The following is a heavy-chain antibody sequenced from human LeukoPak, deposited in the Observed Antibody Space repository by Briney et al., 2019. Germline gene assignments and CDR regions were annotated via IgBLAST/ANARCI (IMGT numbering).Heavy chain of an antibody. CDR1: GFTFSTYG. CDR2: ISYDGSNK. J-gene: IGHJ6*04. D-gene: IGHD3-10*02. Sequence: GGSLRLSCAASGFTFSTYGMHWVRQAPGKGLEWVAVISYDGSNKYYADSVKGRFTISRDNSKNTLYLQMNSLRAEDTGVYYCAELGITMIGGVWGKGTTVTISS. CDR3: AELGITMIGGV. V-gene: IGHV3-30*18.